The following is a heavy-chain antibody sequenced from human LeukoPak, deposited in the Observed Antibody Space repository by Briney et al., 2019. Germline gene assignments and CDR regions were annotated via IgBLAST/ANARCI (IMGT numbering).Heavy chain of an antibody. J-gene: IGHJ4*02. CDR2: IYYSGST. V-gene: IGHV4-59*01. D-gene: IGHD2-2*01. CDR3: ATVVQPAATDFDY. Sequence: SETLSLTCTVSGGSISSYYWSWIRQPPGKGLEWIGYIYYSGSTNYNPTLTRRVTISVDTSKNQFPLKLCSVTAAHTAVYYCATVVQPAATDFDYWGQGPLVTVSS. CDR1: GGSISSYY.